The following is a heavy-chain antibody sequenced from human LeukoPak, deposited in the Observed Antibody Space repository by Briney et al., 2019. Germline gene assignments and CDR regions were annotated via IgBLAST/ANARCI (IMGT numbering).Heavy chain of an antibody. CDR3: AKDYYGSGSYYFDY. J-gene: IGHJ4*02. CDR2: ISWNSGSI. V-gene: IGHV3-9*01. CDR1: GFTFDDYA. Sequence: GRSLRPSCAASGFTFDDYAMHWVRQAPGKGLEWVSGISWNSGSIGYADSVKGRFTISRDNAKNSLYLQMNSLRAEDTALYYCAKDYYGSGSYYFDYWGQGTLVTVSS. D-gene: IGHD3-10*01.